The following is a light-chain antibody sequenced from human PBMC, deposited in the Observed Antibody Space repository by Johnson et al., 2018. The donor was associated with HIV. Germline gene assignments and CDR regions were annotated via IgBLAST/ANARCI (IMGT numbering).Light chain of an antibody. J-gene: IGLJ1*01. CDR2: DNN. CDR1: SSNIGNNY. Sequence: SVLTQSPPLSAAPGQKVTISCSGSSSNIGNNYVSWYQQLPGTAPKLLIYDNNKRPSGIPDRFSGSKSGTSATLGITGLQTGDEADYYCGTWDSSLSAYVFGTGTKVTGL. V-gene: IGLV1-51*01. CDR3: GTWDSSLSAYV.